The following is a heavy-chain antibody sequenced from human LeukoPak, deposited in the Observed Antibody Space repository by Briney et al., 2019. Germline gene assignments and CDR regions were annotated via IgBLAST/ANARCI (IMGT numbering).Heavy chain of an antibody. J-gene: IGHJ6*02. D-gene: IGHD2-15*01. CDR3: TRDGRVAYEMDV. CDR2: VSPGTI. Sequence: GGSLRLSCAASGFTFSRHPMNWVRQAPGKGLEWVSYVSPGTIYYADSVKGRFTISRDNAKNSLYLQMNSLRAEDTAVYYCTRDGRVAYEMDVWGQGTTVTVSS. CDR1: GFTFSRHP. V-gene: IGHV3-48*01.